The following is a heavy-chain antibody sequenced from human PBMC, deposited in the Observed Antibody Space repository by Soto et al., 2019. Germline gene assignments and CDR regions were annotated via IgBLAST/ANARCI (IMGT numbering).Heavy chain of an antibody. D-gene: IGHD6-19*01. CDR2: INPSGGST. J-gene: IGHJ4*02. CDR1: GYTFTNYY. V-gene: IGHV1-46*01. Sequence: ASVKVSCKASGYTFTNYYMHWVRQAPGQGLEWMGIINPSGGSTTYAQKFQGRVTMTRDTSTSTVYMELSSLRSEDTAVYYCARRFSSGWPFGYSGQGTPVTVSS. CDR3: ARRFSSGWPFGY.